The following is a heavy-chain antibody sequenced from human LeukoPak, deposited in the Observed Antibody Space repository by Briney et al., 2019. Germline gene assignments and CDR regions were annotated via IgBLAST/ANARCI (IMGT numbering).Heavy chain of an antibody. CDR2: IYYSGST. CDR1: GGSISSSSYY. Sequence: PSETLSLTCTVSGGSISSSSYYWGWIRQPPGKGLEWIGSIYYSGSTYYNPSLKSRVTISVDTSKNQFSLKLSSETAADTAVYYCARGGWYGPFDYWGQGTLVTVSS. CDR3: ARGGWYGPFDY. J-gene: IGHJ4*02. D-gene: IGHD2-15*01. V-gene: IGHV4-39*07.